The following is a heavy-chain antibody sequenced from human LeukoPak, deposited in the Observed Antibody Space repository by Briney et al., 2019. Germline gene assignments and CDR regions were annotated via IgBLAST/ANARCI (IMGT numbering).Heavy chain of an antibody. CDR3: ARHPNCSSTSCYQLPHAFDI. CDR2: IYYSGST. V-gene: IGHV4-31*03. CDR1: GGSISGGGYY. Sequence: SETLSLTCTVSGGSISGGGYYWSWIRPHAGKGLEWIGYIYYSGSTYYNPSLKSRVTISVDTSKNQFSLKLSSVTAADTAVYYCARHPNCSSTSCYQLPHAFDIWGQGTMVTVSS. D-gene: IGHD2-2*01. J-gene: IGHJ3*02.